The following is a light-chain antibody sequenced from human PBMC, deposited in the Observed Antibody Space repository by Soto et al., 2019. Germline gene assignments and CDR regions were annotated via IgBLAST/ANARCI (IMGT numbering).Light chain of an antibody. V-gene: IGLV2-14*01. J-gene: IGLJ1*01. CDR2: VVS. CDR3: SLYTSSDTPYG. CDR1: SSDVGAYDY. Sequence: QSVLTQPASVSGSPGQSITISCTGTSSDVGAYDYVSWYQQHPDKAPKLIIYVVSNRPSGVSNRFSGSKSGNTASLTISGLQAEDEADYYCSLYTSSDTPYGFGTGTKRTVL.